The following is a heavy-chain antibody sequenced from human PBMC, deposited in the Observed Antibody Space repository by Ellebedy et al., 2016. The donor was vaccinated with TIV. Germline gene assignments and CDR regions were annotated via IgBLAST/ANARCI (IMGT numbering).Heavy chain of an antibody. V-gene: IGHV3-21*01. CDR1: GFTFSSYS. CDR3: ARESLLMRRAFDY. D-gene: IGHD2-21*01. CDR2: ISSSSSYI. Sequence: GGSLRLXXAASGFTFSSYSMNWVRQAPGKGLEWVSSISSSSSYIYYADSVKGLFTISRDNAKNSLYLQMNSLRAEDTAVYYCARESLLMRRAFDYWGQGTLVTVSS. J-gene: IGHJ4*02.